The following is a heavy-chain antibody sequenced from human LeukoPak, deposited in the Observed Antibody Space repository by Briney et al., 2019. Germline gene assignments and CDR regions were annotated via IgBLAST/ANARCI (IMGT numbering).Heavy chain of an antibody. CDR1: GYTLTELS. J-gene: IGHJ4*02. CDR2: FDPEDGET. V-gene: IGHV1-24*01. D-gene: IGHD3-10*01. CDR3: ATVYYYGSGSYEYYFDY. Sequence: EASVKVSCKVSGYTLTELSMHWVRQAPGKGLGWMGGFDPEDGETIYAQKFQGRVTMTEDTSTDTAYMELSSLRSEDTAVYYCATVYYYGSGSYEYYFDYWGQGTLVTVSS.